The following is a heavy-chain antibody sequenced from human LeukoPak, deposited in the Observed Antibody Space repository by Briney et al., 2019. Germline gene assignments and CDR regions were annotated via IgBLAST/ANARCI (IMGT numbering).Heavy chain of an antibody. Sequence: GGSLRLSCAASGFTFDDYGMSWVRQAPGKGLEWVSGINWNGGSTGYADSVKGRFTISRDNAKNSLYLQMNILRAEDTALYHCARDTSPLTGYRSSWYDYWGQGTLVTVSS. CDR2: INWNGGST. CDR3: ARDTSPLTGYRSSWYDY. J-gene: IGHJ4*02. D-gene: IGHD6-13*01. CDR1: GFTFDDYG. V-gene: IGHV3-20*01.